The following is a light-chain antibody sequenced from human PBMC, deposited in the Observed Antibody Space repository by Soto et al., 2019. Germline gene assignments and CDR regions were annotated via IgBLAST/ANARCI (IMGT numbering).Light chain of an antibody. CDR2: GHS. J-gene: IGLJ1*01. CDR3: QSYDGSLSGYA. Sequence: QSVRTQSPSVSGAPGQMVTISRTGSSSNIGAGFDVHWYQQLPGTAPKLLIFGHSNRPSGVPDRFSGSKSGTSASLAITGLQPEDEADYYCQSYDGSLSGYAFGTGTKVTVL. V-gene: IGLV1-40*01. CDR1: SSNIGAGFD.